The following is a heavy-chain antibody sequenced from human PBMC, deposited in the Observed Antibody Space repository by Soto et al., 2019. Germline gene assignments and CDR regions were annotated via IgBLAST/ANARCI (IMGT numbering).Heavy chain of an antibody. D-gene: IGHD5-12*01. CDR2: IKSKTDGGTT. CDR1: GFTFSNAW. V-gene: IGHV3-15*01. Sequence: LRLSCAASGFTFSNAWMSWVRQAPGKGLEWVGRIKSKTDGGTTDYAAPVKGRFTISRDDSKNTLYLQMNSLKTEDTAVYYCTTDHSESYSGYDTLDYWGKGTLVTVSS. J-gene: IGHJ4*02. CDR3: TTDHSESYSGYDTLDY.